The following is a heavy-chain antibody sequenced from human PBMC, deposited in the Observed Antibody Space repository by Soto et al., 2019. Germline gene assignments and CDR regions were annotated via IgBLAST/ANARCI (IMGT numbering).Heavy chain of an antibody. J-gene: IGHJ4*02. CDR3: ARGEVLRYFDWLLATVATSFDY. Sequence: GGSLRLSCAASGFTFSSYWMSWVRQAPGKGLEWVANIKQDGSEKYYVDSVKGRFTISRDNAKNLLYLQMNSLRAEDTAVYYCARGEVLRYFDWLLATVATSFDYWGQGTLVTVSS. CDR2: IKQDGSEK. D-gene: IGHD3-9*01. V-gene: IGHV3-7*01. CDR1: GFTFSSYW.